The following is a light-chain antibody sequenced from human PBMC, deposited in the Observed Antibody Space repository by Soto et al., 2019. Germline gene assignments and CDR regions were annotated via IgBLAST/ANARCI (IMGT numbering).Light chain of an antibody. CDR1: TGAVTSIHW. V-gene: IGLV7-46*01. CDR3: LLSYNDARV. CDR2: DTT. J-gene: IGLJ2*01. Sequence: QAVVTQEPSLTVSPGGTVTLTCGSNTGAVTSIHWLYWFQQRPGQAPRTLIYDTTIKHSWTPARFSGSLLGGKAALTLSGAQPEDEAEYYCLLSYNDARVFGGGTKLTVL.